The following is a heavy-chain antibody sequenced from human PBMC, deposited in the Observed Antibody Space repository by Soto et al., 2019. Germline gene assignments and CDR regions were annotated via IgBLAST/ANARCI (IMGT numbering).Heavy chain of an antibody. CDR3: ARDTMAAAGPPVGMDV. J-gene: IGHJ6*02. CDR1: GFTFSSYG. Sequence: PGGSLRLSCAASGFTFSSYGMHWVRQAPGKGLEWVAVIWYDGSNKYYADSVKGRFTISRDNSKNTLYLQMNSLRAEDTAVYYCARDTMAAAGPPVGMDVWGQGTTVTVSS. CDR2: IWYDGSNK. V-gene: IGHV3-33*01. D-gene: IGHD6-13*01.